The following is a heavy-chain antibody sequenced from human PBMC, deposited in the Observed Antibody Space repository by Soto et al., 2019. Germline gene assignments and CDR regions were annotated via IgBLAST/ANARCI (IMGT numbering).Heavy chain of an antibody. CDR1: GFTFRNYG. V-gene: IGHV3-23*01. Sequence: EVQLWESGGGLVQPGGSLRLSCAASGFTFRNYGMSWVRQAPGKGLEWVSSISGSGGSPHCADPVKGRLTISRDNSKNTLYLQMNSLRAEDTAVYYCAKDLNYYDTSSYYYALFDYWGQGTLVTVSS. D-gene: IGHD3-22*01. CDR3: AKDLNYYDTSSYYYALFDY. CDR2: ISGSGGSP. J-gene: IGHJ4*02.